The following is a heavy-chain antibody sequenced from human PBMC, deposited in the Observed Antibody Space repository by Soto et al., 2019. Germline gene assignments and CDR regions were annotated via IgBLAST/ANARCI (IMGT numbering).Heavy chain of an antibody. CDR1: GFTFTNAW. V-gene: IGHV3-15*01. CDR3: ATYGSGPSDY. Sequence: GGSLRLSCAASGFTFTNAWMSWVRQAPGKGLDWVGRIKSKADGGTADYAAPVKGRFTISRDDSENTLFLQMNSLKTEDTAMYYCATYGSGPSDYWGQGTLVTVSS. D-gene: IGHD3-10*01. CDR2: IKSKADGGTA. J-gene: IGHJ4*02.